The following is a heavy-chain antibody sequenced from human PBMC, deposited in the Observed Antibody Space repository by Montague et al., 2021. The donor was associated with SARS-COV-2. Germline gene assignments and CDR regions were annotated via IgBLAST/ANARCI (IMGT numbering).Heavy chain of an antibody. CDR2: IYATGSA. J-gene: IGHJ5*02. CDR1: GGSVSSRSHF. Sequence: TLSLTCTVSGGSVSSRSHFWSWIRQPAGKGLEWIGHIYATGSAKYNPSLESRVTTSVDTSNNQFSLRLNSVTAADTAVYYCTRVVVVVPASPAPTLFDPWGQGILVTVSP. V-gene: IGHV4-61*09. CDR3: TRVVVVVPASPAPTLFDP. D-gene: IGHD2-15*01.